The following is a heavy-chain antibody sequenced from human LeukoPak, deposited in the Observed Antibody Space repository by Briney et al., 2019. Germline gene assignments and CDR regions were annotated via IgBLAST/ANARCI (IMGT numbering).Heavy chain of an antibody. CDR2: ISDHGKSR. CDR3: ARDEGSGYEGLSGY. Sequence: GGSLRLSCAASGFTFSNYEMNWVRQTPGKGLEWVSYISDHGKSRNYVDSVKGRFTISRDNAKNSLYLQMNSLRAEDTAVYYCARDEGSGYEGLSGYWGQGTLVTVSS. J-gene: IGHJ4*02. V-gene: IGHV3-48*03. D-gene: IGHD5-12*01. CDR1: GFTFSNYE.